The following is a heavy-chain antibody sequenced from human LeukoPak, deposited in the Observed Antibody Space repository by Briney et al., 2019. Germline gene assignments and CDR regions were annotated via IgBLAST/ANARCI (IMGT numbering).Heavy chain of an antibody. CDR1: GFTFSTYE. V-gene: IGHV3-48*03. Sequence: GGSLRLSCAASGFTFSTYEMNWVRQAPGRGLEWVSYISSGGSTTYYADSVKSRLTISRDNAKNSLYLQMNNLRGDDTAVYYCARRYCSSTSCTLDYWGQGTQVTVSS. J-gene: IGHJ4*02. CDR2: ISSGGSTT. CDR3: ARRYCSSTSCTLDY. D-gene: IGHD2-2*01.